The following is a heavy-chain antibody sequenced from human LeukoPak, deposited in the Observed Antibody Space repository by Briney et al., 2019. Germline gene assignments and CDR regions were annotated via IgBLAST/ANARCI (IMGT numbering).Heavy chain of an antibody. CDR1: GYAFTSYA. V-gene: IGHV1-3*01. CDR3: ARDPYPYGDYGPFDY. CDR2: INAGNGNT. J-gene: IGHJ4*02. Sequence: ASVEVSCKASGYAFTSYAMHWVRQAPGQRLEWMGWINAGNGNTKYSQKFQGRVTITRDTSASTAYMELSSLRSEDTAVYYCARDPYPYGDYGPFDYWGQGTLVTVSS. D-gene: IGHD4-17*01.